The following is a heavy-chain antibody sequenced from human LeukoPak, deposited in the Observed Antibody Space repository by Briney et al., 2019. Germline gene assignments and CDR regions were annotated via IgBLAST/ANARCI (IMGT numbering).Heavy chain of an antibody. D-gene: IGHD2-2*01. CDR2: MNHSGGA. CDR3: ARSPLSPYPIDY. V-gene: IGHV4-34*01. CDR1: GGSFSGYY. J-gene: IGHJ4*02. Sequence: SETLSLTCAVYGGSFSGYYWNWIRQPPGKGLEWIGEMNHSGGAKYNPSLKSRVTISVDTSKNQFSLKLSSVTAADTAVYYCARSPLSPYPIDYWGQGTLVTVSS.